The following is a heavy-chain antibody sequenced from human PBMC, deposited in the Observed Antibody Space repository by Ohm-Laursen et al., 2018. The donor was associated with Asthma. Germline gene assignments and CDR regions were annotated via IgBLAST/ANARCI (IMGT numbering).Heavy chain of an antibody. CDR3: ARDYLAARSLYFDY. D-gene: IGHD6-6*01. Sequence: SLRLSCSASGFTFSSYSMNWVRQAPGKGLEWVSYISSSSSTIYYADSVKGRFTISRDNAKNSLYLQMNSLRAEDTAVYYCARDYLAARSLYFDYWGQGTLVTVSS. CDR2: ISSSSSTI. J-gene: IGHJ4*02. CDR1: GFTFSSYS. V-gene: IGHV3-48*01.